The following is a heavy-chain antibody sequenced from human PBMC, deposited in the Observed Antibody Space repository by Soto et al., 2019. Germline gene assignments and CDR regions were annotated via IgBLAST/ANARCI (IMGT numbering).Heavy chain of an antibody. V-gene: IGHV1-18*01. D-gene: IGHD3-9*01. CDR2: IQTDNDHA. CDR1: GYTFLKYG. J-gene: IGHJ4*01. Sequence: ASVKVACKASGYTFLKYGINWVRQAPGQGLEWMGGIQTDNDHASFAQKFEGRVTMTTDTSTRTVYMELRDLSSDDTAVYYCAKDLGSGYRFDYRG. CDR3: AKDLGSGYRFDY.